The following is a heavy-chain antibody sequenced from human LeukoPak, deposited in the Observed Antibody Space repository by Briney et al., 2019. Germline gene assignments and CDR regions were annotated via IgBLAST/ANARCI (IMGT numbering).Heavy chain of an antibody. D-gene: IGHD4-17*01. CDR2: IYISGST. J-gene: IGHJ4*02. CDR1: GGSISSYY. Sequence: PSETLSLTCTVSGGSISSYYWSWIRQPAGKGLEWIGRIYISGSTNYNPSLKGRVTVSVDTSKNQFSLKLSSVTAADTAVYYCARATVYGDYVIRYFDYWGQGTLVTVSS. CDR3: ARATVYGDYVIRYFDY. V-gene: IGHV4-4*07.